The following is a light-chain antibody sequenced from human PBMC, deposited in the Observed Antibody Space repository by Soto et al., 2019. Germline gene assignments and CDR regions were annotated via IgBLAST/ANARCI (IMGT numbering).Light chain of an antibody. CDR1: QSVSSNY. CDR2: GAS. CDR3: QQYGSSPTWT. J-gene: IGKJ1*01. V-gene: IGKV3-20*01. Sequence: EMVLTQSPRTLSLSPGERATLSCRASQSVSSNYLAWYQQKPGQAPRLLIYGASTRATGIPDRFSGSGSGTDFTLTISRLEPEDSAVYYCQQYGSSPTWTFGQGTKVDIK.